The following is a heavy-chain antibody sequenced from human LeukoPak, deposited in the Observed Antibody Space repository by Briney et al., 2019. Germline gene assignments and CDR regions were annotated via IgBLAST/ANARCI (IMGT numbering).Heavy chain of an antibody. V-gene: IGHV5-51*01. CDR2: IYPGDSDT. D-gene: IGHD3-3*01. J-gene: IGHJ4*02. Sequence: GESLKVTCKGSGYGFTSYWICWVRQMPGKGLEWMGIIYPGDSDTRYSPSFQGQFTSSADKAISTAYLQWGSLKASDTAMYYCARNAFWSGPDYWGQGTLVTVSS. CDR1: GYGFTSYW. CDR3: ARNAFWSGPDY.